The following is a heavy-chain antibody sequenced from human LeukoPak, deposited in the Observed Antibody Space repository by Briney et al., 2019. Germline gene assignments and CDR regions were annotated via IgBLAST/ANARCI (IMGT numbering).Heavy chain of an antibody. J-gene: IGHJ4*02. CDR1: GYTFTGYY. CDR3: ARVFVVVVAATPSGEYFDY. D-gene: IGHD2-15*01. V-gene: IGHV1-2*02. CDR2: INPNSGGT. Sequence: ASVKVSCKASGYTFTGYYMHWVRQAPGQGLEWMGWINPNSGGTNYAQKFQGRVTMTRDTSISTAYMELSRLRSDDTAVYYCARVFVVVVAATPSGEYFDYWGQGTLVTGSS.